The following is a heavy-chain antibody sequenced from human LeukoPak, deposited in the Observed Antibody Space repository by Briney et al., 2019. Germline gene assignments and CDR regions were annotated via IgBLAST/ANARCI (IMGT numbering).Heavy chain of an antibody. Sequence: PGGSLRLSCAASGFTFSSYAMSWVRQAPGKGLEWVSAISGSGGSTYYADSVKGRFTISRDNSKNTLYLQMNSLRAEDTAVYYCAKDGSGSGSLLAPGWFDPWGQGTLVTVSS. CDR3: AKDGSGSGSLLAPGWFDP. V-gene: IGHV3-23*01. CDR2: ISGSGGST. D-gene: IGHD1-26*01. CDR1: GFTFSSYA. J-gene: IGHJ5*02.